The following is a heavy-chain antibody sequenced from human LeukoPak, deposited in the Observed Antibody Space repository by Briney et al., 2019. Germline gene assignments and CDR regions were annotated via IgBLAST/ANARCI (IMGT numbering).Heavy chain of an antibody. CDR1: GYSISSGYY. V-gene: IGHV4-38-2*02. J-gene: IGHJ6*04. CDR3: ARDDPFGELSAYGMDV. D-gene: IGHD3-10*01. CDR2: IYHSGST. Sequence: SETLSLTCAVSGYSISSGYYWGWIRQPPGNGLEWIGSIYHSGSTYYNPSLKSRVTISVDTSKNQFSLKLSSVTAADTAVYYCARDDPFGELSAYGMDVWGKGTTVTVSS.